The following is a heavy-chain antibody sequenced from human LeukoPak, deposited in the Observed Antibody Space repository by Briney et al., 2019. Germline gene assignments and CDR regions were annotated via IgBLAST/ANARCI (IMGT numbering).Heavy chain of an antibody. D-gene: IGHD6-19*01. V-gene: IGHV1-69*01. Sequence: ASVKVSCKASGGTFSSYAISWVRQAPGQGLEWMGGIIPIFGTANYAQKFQGRVTITADESTSTAYTELSSLRSEDTAVYYCARDPLSSGWYFGNWFDPWGQGTLVTVSS. CDR2: IIPIFGTA. CDR3: ARDPLSSGWYFGNWFDP. J-gene: IGHJ5*02. CDR1: GGTFSSYA.